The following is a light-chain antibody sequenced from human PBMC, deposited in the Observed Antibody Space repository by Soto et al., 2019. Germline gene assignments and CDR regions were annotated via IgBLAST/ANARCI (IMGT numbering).Light chain of an antibody. J-gene: IGLJ2*01. V-gene: IGLV2-14*03. CDR2: DVS. Sequence: QSALTQPASVSASPGQSITISCTGTSSDVGTYKYVSWYQHHPGKAPKLMIYDVSNRPSGVSNRFSGSKSGNTASLIISGLQTEDEADYYCGSYTTSSTLVFGGGTKVTVL. CDR3: GSYTTSSTLV. CDR1: SSDVGTYKY.